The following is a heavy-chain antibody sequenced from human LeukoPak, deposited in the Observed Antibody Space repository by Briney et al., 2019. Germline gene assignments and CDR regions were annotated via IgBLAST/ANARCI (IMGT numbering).Heavy chain of an antibody. J-gene: IGHJ5*02. CDR3: AREAFDWLDRSWFDP. Sequence: SVKVSCKASGGTFSSYAISWVRQAPGQGLEWMGGIIPIFGTANYAQKFQGRVTITADESTSTAYMELSSLRSEDTAVYYCAREAFDWLDRSWFDPWGQGTLVTVSS. V-gene: IGHV1-69*01. D-gene: IGHD3-9*01. CDR2: IIPIFGTA. CDR1: GGTFSSYA.